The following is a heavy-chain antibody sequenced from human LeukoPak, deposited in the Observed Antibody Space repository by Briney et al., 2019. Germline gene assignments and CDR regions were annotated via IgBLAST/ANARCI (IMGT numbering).Heavy chain of an antibody. CDR2: IYHSGST. J-gene: IGHJ4*02. CDR3: ARDRGSQPFIDY. V-gene: IGHV4-38-2*02. CDR1: GYSISSGYY. Sequence: SETLSLTRTVSGYSISSGYYWGWIRQPPGKGLEWIGSIYHSGSTYYNPSLKSRVTISVDTSKNQFSLKLSSVTAADTAVYYCARDRGSQPFIDYWGQGTLVTVSS. D-gene: IGHD1-26*01.